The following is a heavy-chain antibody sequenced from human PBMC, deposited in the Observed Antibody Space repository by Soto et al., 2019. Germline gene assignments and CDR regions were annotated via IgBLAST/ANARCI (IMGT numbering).Heavy chain of an antibody. V-gene: IGHV3-30*18. CDR1: GFTFSSYA. Sequence: QVQLVESGGGVVQPGRSLRLSCAASGFTFSSYAMHWVRLAPGKGLEWVAVISYDGSDKYYADSVKGRFTISRDNSKNTLNLQMNSLRADDTAVYYCAKALGELSPESYEYWGQGTLITVSS. D-gene: IGHD3-16*02. CDR3: AKALGELSPESYEY. CDR2: ISYDGSDK. J-gene: IGHJ4*02.